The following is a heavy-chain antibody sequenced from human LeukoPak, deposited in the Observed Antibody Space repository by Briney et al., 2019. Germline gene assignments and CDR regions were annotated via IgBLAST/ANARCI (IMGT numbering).Heavy chain of an antibody. J-gene: IGHJ3*02. CDR1: GFTFSSYS. Sequence: GGSLRLSCAASGFTFSSYSMNWVRQAPGKGLEWVSSISSSSSYIYYADSVKGRFTISRDNAKNTLYLQMNSLRAEDTAVYYCASRHYDSSGYYAAFDIWGQGTMVTVSS. CDR2: ISSSSSYI. V-gene: IGHV3-21*01. D-gene: IGHD3-22*01. CDR3: ASRHYDSSGYYAAFDI.